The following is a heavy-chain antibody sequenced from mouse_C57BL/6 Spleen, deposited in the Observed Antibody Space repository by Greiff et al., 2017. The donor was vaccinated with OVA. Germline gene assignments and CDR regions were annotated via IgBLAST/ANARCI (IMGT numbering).Heavy chain of an antibody. CDR1: GFSFNTYA. D-gene: IGHD2-3*01. CDR3: VRQGIYDGYYWFAY. CDR2: IRSKSNNYAT. Sequence: EVMLVESGGGLVQPKGSLKLSCAASGFSFNTYAMNWVRQAPGKGLEWVARIRSKSNNYATYYADSVKDRFTISRDDSESMLYLQMNNLKTEDTAMYYCVRQGIYDGYYWFAYWGQGTLVTVSA. J-gene: IGHJ3*01. V-gene: IGHV10-1*01.